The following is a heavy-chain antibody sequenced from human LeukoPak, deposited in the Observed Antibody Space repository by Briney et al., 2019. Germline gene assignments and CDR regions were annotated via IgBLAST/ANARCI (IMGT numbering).Heavy chain of an antibody. CDR1: GVTCSSYR. CDR3: ANMVYASSWDY. V-gene: IGHV3-30*02. J-gene: IGHJ4*02. Sequence: GGRLRLFSGASGVTCSSYRTHCVSDASGKGRVRVAVIRYDGSNKYYAASVQGRFPISRDHSKNTLYLQMPSLRAEDTAVYYCANMVYASSWDYWGQGTLVTVSS. CDR2: IRYDGSNK. D-gene: IGHD2-8*01.